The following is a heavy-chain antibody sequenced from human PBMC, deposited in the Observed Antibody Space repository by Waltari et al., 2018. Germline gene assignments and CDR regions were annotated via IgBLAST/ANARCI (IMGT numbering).Heavy chain of an antibody. J-gene: IGHJ4*02. Sequence: HVQLVQSGAEVKKRGSSVQVSCTASGGPFSICAITRLGHAPGQGLEWMGRSMPILGTANYAQKIQGRVTITADKSTSTDYMELSSLRSEDTAVYDCAHNYAPKRGEDYWGQGTLVTVSS. D-gene: IGHD2-2*01. CDR3: AHNYAPKRGEDY. CDR2: SMPILGTA. CDR1: GGPFSICA. V-gene: IGHV1-69*14.